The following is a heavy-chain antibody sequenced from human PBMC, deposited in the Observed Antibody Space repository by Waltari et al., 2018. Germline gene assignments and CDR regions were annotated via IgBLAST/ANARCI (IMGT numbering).Heavy chain of an antibody. CDR2: IYYSGST. Sequence: QVQLQESGPGLVKPSQTLSLTCTVSGGSISSGDYYWSWIRQPPGKGLEWIGYIYYSGSTDYNPSPKSRVTRSLDTSKNQFSLKLSSVTAADTAVYYCARDAVGYCSGGSCYKGMDVWGQGTTVTVSS. D-gene: IGHD2-15*01. CDR3: ARDAVGYCSGGSCYKGMDV. J-gene: IGHJ6*02. V-gene: IGHV4-30-4*08. CDR1: GGSISSGDYY.